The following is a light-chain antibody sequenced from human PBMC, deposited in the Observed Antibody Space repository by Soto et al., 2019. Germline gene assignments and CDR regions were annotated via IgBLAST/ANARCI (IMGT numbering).Light chain of an antibody. V-gene: IGKV4-1*01. J-gene: IGKJ1*01. Sequence: DIVMTQSPDPLAVSLGETATINCKSSQSVFYSSYNKTYLAWYQHKPGQPPKLLIYWASTRESGVPGRFSGSGSGTDFTLTISSLQAEDVAVYYCQKYYSTPWTFGQGTKVEIK. CDR2: WAS. CDR3: QKYYSTPWT. CDR1: QSVFYSSYNKTY.